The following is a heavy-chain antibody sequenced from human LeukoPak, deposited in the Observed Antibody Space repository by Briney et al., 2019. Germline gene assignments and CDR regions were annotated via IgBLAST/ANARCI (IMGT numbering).Heavy chain of an antibody. J-gene: IGHJ4*02. V-gene: IGHV3-33*01. CDR1: GFTFSSYG. CDR2: IWYDGSNK. D-gene: IGHD2-2*01. Sequence: GGSLRLSCAASGFTFSSYGMHWVRQAPGKGLEWVAVIWYDGSNKYYADSVKGRFTISRDNSKNTLYLQMNSLGAEDTAVYYCARDTYCSSTSCYSLFDYWGQGTLVTVSS. CDR3: ARDTYCSSTSCYSLFDY.